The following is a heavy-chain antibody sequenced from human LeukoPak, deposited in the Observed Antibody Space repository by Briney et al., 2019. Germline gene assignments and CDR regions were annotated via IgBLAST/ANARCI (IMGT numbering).Heavy chain of an antibody. CDR2: IYYSGST. Sequence: SETLSLTCTVSGGSISSYYWSWIRQPPGKGLEWIGYIYYSGSTNYNPSLKSRVTISLDTSKNQFSLKLSSVTAADTAVYYCARDRPNWGSLADAFDIWGQGTMVTVSS. D-gene: IGHD7-27*01. CDR3: ARDRPNWGSLADAFDI. CDR1: GGSISSYY. V-gene: IGHV4-59*01. J-gene: IGHJ3*02.